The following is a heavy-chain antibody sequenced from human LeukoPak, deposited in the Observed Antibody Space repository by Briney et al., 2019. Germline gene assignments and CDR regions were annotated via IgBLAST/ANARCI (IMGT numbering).Heavy chain of an antibody. V-gene: IGHV3-23*01. J-gene: IGHJ4*02. D-gene: IGHD2-21*02. CDR2: ISDSGGST. CDR1: GFTFSSHA. Sequence: GSPILSFSASGFTFSSHAMIWVRQAPGKGLEWVPTISDSGGSTYYADSVKGRFTISRENSKNTLYLQMNSLRTEDTAVYYCAKDGLLAYCGGDCYKGPPYYFDYWGQGALVTVSS. CDR3: AKDGLLAYCGGDCYKGPPYYFDY.